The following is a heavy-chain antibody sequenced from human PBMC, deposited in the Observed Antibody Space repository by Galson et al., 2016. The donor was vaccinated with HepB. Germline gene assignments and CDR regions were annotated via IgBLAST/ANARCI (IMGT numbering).Heavy chain of an antibody. CDR1: GFTFSSYG. D-gene: IGHD3-10*01. Sequence: SLRLSCAASGFTFSSYGMHWVRQAPGKGLEWVAVIWYDGSNKYYADSVKGRFTISRDNSKNTLYLQMNSLRTEDTAVYYCASDLIPFLAITGYYGMDVWGQGTTVTVSS. CDR3: ASDLIPFLAITGYYGMDV. V-gene: IGHV3-33*01. CDR2: IWYDGSNK. J-gene: IGHJ6*02.